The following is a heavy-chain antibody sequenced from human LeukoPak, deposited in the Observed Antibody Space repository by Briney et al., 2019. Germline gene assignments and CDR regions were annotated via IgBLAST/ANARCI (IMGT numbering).Heavy chain of an antibody. D-gene: IGHD3-22*01. CDR2: INHSGST. CDR3: ARGPTYYYDSSGYP. Sequence: SETLSLTCAVYGGSFSGYCWSWIRQPPGKGLEWIGEINHSGSTNYNPSLKSRVTISVDTSKNQFSLKLSSVTAADTAVYYCARGPTYYYDSSGYPWGQGTLVTVSS. V-gene: IGHV4-34*01. J-gene: IGHJ5*02. CDR1: GGSFSGYC.